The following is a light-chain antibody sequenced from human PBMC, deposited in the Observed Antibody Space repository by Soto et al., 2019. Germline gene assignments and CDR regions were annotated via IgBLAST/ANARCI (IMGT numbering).Light chain of an antibody. CDR3: QQLHSYPFT. Sequence: IQLTQSPSSLSTSVRDRVTITCRASQGISSYLAWYQQKPGKAPKLLIYAASTLQSGVPSRFSGSGSGTDFTLTINSLQPEDFATYYCQQLHSYPFTFGQGTRLEIK. V-gene: IGKV1-9*01. CDR1: QGISSY. CDR2: AAS. J-gene: IGKJ5*01.